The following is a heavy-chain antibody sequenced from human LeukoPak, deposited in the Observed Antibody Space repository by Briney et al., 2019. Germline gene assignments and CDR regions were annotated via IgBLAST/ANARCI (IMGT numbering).Heavy chain of an antibody. D-gene: IGHD3-22*01. V-gene: IGHV3-23*01. J-gene: IGHJ4*02. CDR3: AKVISSGYYYDS. Sequence: PGGSLRLSCAASGFTFSNYGMNWVRQAPGKGPCWVSAITGGGDTTYYSDSVKDRFTISRDNSKNTLFLEMNSLRAEDTALYYCAKVISSGYYYDSWGQGTLVTVSS. CDR1: GFTFSNYG. CDR2: ITGGGDTT.